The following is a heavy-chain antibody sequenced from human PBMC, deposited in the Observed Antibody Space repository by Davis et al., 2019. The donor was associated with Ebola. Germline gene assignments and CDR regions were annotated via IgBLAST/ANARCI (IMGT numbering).Heavy chain of an antibody. CDR3: ARNTIFGIIIDSFDV. CDR2: LDYSMNT. J-gene: IGHJ3*01. Sequence: SETLSLTCSVSGGSISSSDYYWGWIRQTPGKGLEWIGSLDYSMNTYYNPSLNSRITMSVDTSKNQFSLKLSSVTAADTAVYYCARNTIFGIIIDSFDVWGEGTMVNVSS. D-gene: IGHD3-3*01. CDR1: GGSISSSDYY. V-gene: IGHV4-39*01.